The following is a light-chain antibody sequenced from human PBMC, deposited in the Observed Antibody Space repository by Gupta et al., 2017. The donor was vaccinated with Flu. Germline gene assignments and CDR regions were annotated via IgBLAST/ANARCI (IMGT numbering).Light chain of an antibody. CDR1: QGRVYKNGNTY. CDR3: KQGQHCPWT. CDR2: LGS. V-gene: IGKV2-30*01. J-gene: IGKJ1*01. Sequence: VTLGKPAPISCSPSQGRVYKNGNTYLNWFQQRPGQPPRRLIHLGSYRDSGVPDRFSGSGSGTXFTLKIXRGEADHVGVHYCKQGQHCPWTFGXGTKVEIK.